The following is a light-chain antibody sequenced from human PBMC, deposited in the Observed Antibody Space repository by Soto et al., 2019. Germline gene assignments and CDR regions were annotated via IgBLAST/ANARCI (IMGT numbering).Light chain of an antibody. CDR2: RNN. CDR1: SSNIGRNY. J-gene: IGLJ2*01. V-gene: IGLV1-47*01. Sequence: QLVLTQPPSASGAPGQRVTISCSGSSSNIGRNYVYWYQQLPGTAPRLLIYRNNQRPSGVPDRFSGSKSGTSASLAISGLRSDDEADYYCASWDDSLSGVLFGGGTKLTVL. CDR3: ASWDDSLSGVL.